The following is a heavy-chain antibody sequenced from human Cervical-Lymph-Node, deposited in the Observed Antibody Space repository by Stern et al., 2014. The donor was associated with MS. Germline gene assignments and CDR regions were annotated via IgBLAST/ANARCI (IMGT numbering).Heavy chain of an antibody. CDR3: TTRDNYGDY. CDR2: ISGGTGST. Sequence: VQLEESGGGLVKPGGSLRLSCAVSASTFTAYSIHWVRHAPGQGLEWVASISGGTGSTYYADSVQGRFALSRDNDKNSLFLPLTTLRVEGTAIYYCTTRDNYGDYWGQGTLVTVSS. D-gene: IGHD3-16*01. V-gene: IGHV3-21*01. J-gene: IGHJ4*02. CDR1: ASTFTAYS.